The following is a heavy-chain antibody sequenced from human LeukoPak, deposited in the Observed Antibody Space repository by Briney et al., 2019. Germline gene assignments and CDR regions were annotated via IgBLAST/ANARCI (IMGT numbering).Heavy chain of an antibody. Sequence: SETLSLTCTVSGDSISSSSYYWGWIRQPPGKGLEWIGSIYYSGSTYYNPSLKSRVTISVDTSKNQFSLKLSSVTAADTAVYYCARVRRNYYGDYWGQGTLVTVSS. V-gene: IGHV4-39*07. CDR1: GDSISSSSYY. D-gene: IGHD3-10*01. CDR3: ARVRRNYYGDY. CDR2: IYYSGST. J-gene: IGHJ4*02.